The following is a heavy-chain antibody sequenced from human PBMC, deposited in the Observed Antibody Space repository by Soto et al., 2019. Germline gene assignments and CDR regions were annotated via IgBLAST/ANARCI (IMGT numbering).Heavy chain of an antibody. D-gene: IGHD1-26*01. Sequence: ASVKVSCKAPRNTFTSYYINWVRQAPGQGLEWMGVINPHGGSTAYAQKLKGRVTLTRDTSASTVYMEMSSLTSEDTAMYYCSRSSVGNFGIIIEGTNWFAPWGQGTLVTAPQ. CDR1: RNTFTSYY. CDR3: SRSSVGNFGIIIEGTNWFAP. J-gene: IGHJ5*02. CDR2: INPHGGST. V-gene: IGHV1-46*01.